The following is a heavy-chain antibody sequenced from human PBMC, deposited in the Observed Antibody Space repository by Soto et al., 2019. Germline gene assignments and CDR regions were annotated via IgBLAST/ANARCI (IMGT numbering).Heavy chain of an antibody. CDR2: IYYSGST. J-gene: IGHJ4*02. CDR1: GGSISSSSYY. D-gene: IGHD2-2*01. V-gene: IGHV4-39*02. CDR3: ASRSTSSWSYFDC. Sequence: QLQLQESGPGLVKPSETLSLTCTVSGGSISSSSYYWDWIRQTPGKGLEWIGSIYYSGSTYYNPSLKSRVTISVDTSKKHFSLKLSSVTAADTAVYYCASRSTSSWSYFDCWGQGTLVTVSS.